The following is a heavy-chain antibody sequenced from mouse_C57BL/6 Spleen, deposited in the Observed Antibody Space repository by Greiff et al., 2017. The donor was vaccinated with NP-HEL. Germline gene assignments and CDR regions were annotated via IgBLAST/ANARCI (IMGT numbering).Heavy chain of an antibody. CDR3: AREGSSGYGFAY. V-gene: IGHV1-54*01. Sequence: QVQLKESGAELVRPGTSVKVSCKASGYAFTNYLIEWVKQRPGQGLEWIGVINPGSGGTNYNEKFKGKATLTADKSSSTAYMQLSSLTSEDSAVYFCAREGSSGYGFAYWGQGTLVTVSA. CDR2: INPGSGGT. CDR1: GYAFTNYL. J-gene: IGHJ3*01. D-gene: IGHD3-2*02.